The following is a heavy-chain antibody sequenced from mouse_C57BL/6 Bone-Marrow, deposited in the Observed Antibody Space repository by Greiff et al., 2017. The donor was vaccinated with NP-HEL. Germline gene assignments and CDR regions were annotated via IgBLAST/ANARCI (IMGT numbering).Heavy chain of an antibody. CDR2: INPNYGTT. J-gene: IGHJ3*01. V-gene: IGHV1-39*01. Sequence: VQLQQSGPELVKPGASVKISCTASGYSFTDYNMNWVKQSNGKSLEWIGVINPNYGTTSYNQKFKGKATLTVDQSSSTAYMQLNSLTSEDSAVYYCARGDYYGSSYVSFAYWGQGTLVTVSA. CDR1: GYSFTDYN. D-gene: IGHD1-1*01. CDR3: ARGDYYGSSYVSFAY.